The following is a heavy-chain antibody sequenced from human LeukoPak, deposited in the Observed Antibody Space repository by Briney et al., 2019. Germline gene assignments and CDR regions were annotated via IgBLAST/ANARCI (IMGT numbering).Heavy chain of an antibody. CDR3: AKDLSSGSYPNWFDP. Sequence: GRSLRLSCAASGFTFSSYGMHWVRQAPGKGLEWVAVISYDGSNKYYADSVKGRFTLSRDNSKNTLYLQMNGLRAEDTAVYYCAKDLSSGSYPNWFDPWGQGTLVTVSS. CDR1: GFTFSSYG. D-gene: IGHD3-10*01. J-gene: IGHJ5*02. V-gene: IGHV3-30*18. CDR2: ISYDGSNK.